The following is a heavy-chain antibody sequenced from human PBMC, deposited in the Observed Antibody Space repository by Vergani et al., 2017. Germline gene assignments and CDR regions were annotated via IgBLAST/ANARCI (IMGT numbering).Heavy chain of an antibody. CDR3: ARDLRLLYNRFDP. CDR2: TWYDGNNK. V-gene: IGHV3-33*01. D-gene: IGHD1-14*01. Sequence: QVQLVESGGGVVQPGRSLRLSCAASGFTFNQYGMYWVRQAPGQRLEWVAVTWYDGNNKQYADSVKGRFTISRDNSKSTMYLQMNSLRDEETGVYYCARDLRLLYNRFDPWGQGTLVTVSS. CDR1: GFTFNQYG. J-gene: IGHJ5*02.